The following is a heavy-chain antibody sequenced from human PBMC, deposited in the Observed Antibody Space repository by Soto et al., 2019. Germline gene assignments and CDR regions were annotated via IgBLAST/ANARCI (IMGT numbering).Heavy chain of an antibody. D-gene: IGHD3-22*01. CDR2: IKSDGSYT. CDR3: ATGGSGYFTY. CDR1: GFTFNTYW. Sequence: EVQLVESGGGLVQPGGSLRLSCAASGFTFNTYWMQWVRQAPGKGLVWVSRIKSDGSYTNYADSVKGRFTISRDNAKNTLFLQMNRLGAEDPAVYYCATGGSGYFTYWGQGTLVTVSS. J-gene: IGHJ4*02. V-gene: IGHV3-74*01.